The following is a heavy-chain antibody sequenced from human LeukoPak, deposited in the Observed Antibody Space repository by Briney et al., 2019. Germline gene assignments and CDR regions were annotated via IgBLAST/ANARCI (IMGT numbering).Heavy chain of an antibody. V-gene: IGHV5-51*01. J-gene: IGHJ6*03. Sequence: EALKISCKGSGYSFTSYWIGWVRQMPGKGLEWMGIIYPGDSDTRYNPSFQGQVTISADKSISTAYLQWSSLKASDTAMYYCARRGYSYGPGGYYYYMDVWGKGTTVTVSS. CDR3: ARRGYSYGPGGYYYYMDV. D-gene: IGHD5-18*01. CDR2: IYPGDSDT. CDR1: GYSFTSYW.